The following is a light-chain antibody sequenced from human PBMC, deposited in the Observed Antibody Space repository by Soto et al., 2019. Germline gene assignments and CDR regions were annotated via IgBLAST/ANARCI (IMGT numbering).Light chain of an antibody. V-gene: IGLV2-18*02. CDR1: SSDVGSYHR. Sequence: QSVLTQPPSVPGSPGQSVTISCTGTSSDVGSYHRVSWYQQPPGTAPKLMIYEVSDRPSGVPDRFSGSKSGNTASLTISGLQAEDEADYYSSSYTSSSTFVVFGGGTKLTVL. CDR3: SSYTSSSTFVV. CDR2: EVS. J-gene: IGLJ2*01.